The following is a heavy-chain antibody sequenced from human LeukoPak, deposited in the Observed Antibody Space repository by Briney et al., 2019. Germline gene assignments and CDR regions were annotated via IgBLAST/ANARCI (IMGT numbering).Heavy chain of an antibody. CDR3: ARGLDFWSGYYYYYMDV. Sequence: GGSLRLSCAASGFTFSSYSMNWVRQAPGKGLESVSSISSSSSYIYYADSVKGRFTISRDNAKNSLYLQMNSLRAEDTAVYYCARGLDFWSGYYYYYMDVWGTGTTVTVSS. CDR1: GFTFSSYS. J-gene: IGHJ6*03. V-gene: IGHV3-21*01. CDR2: ISSSSSYI. D-gene: IGHD3-3*01.